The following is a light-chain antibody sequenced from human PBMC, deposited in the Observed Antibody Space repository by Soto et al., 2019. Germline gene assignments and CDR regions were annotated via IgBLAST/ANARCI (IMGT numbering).Light chain of an antibody. CDR1: QSISSW. Sequence: DIQMTQSPSTLSASVGDRVTITCRASQSISSWLAWYQQKPGKAPKLLIYKASSLESGVPSRFSGSGSGTEFTLTISSMQPADFATYYCQQYNSYSPYTFGQGNKLEIK. J-gene: IGKJ2*01. CDR2: KAS. CDR3: QQYNSYSPYT. V-gene: IGKV1-5*03.